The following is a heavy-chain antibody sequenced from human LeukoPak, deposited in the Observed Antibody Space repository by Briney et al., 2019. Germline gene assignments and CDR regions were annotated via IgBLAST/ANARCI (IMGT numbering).Heavy chain of an antibody. J-gene: IGHJ4*02. CDR1: GGSISSQF. CDR2: IYNSGTT. CDR3: TKATQWLAFDY. V-gene: IGHV4-59*11. D-gene: IGHD6-19*01. Sequence: PSETLSLTCTVSGGSISSQFWSWIRQPPGKGLEWIGNIYNSGTTNYNPSLESRATISVDTSKNQLSLQLTSVTAADTAVYYCTKATQWLAFDYWGRGTLVTVSS.